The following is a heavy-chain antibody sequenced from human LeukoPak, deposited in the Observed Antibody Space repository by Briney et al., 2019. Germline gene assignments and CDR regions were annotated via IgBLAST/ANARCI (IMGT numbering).Heavy chain of an antibody. CDR1: GYAVTRYY. CDR2: INPSGGST. V-gene: IGHV1-46*01. Sequence: ASVKVSCKASGYAVTRYYVHWVRQAPGQGLGWMGLINPSGGSTSHAQKFQGRVTMTRDTSTNTVYMELSSLKSEDTAVYYCARGDLRSSPYYFDYWGQGTPVTVSS. CDR3: ARGDLRSSPYYFDY. J-gene: IGHJ4*02. D-gene: IGHD6-6*01.